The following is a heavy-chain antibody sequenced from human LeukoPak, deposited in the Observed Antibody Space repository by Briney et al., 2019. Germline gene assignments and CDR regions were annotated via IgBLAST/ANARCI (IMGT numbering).Heavy chain of an antibody. CDR2: ISGSGGST. J-gene: IGHJ4*02. CDR3: AKAGIGVVGYFDY. V-gene: IGHV3-23*01. D-gene: IGHD6-19*01. Sequence: GGSLRLSCAASGFTFSSFAMSWVRQAPGKGLEWVSAISGSGGSTYYADSVKGRFTISRDNSKSTLYLQVNSLRDEDTALYYCAKAGIGVVGYFDYWGQGTLVTVSS. CDR1: GFTFSSFA.